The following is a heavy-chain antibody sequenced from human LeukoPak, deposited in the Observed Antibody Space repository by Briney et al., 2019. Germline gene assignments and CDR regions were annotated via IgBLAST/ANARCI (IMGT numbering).Heavy chain of an antibody. J-gene: IGHJ5*02. Sequence: PGGSLRLSCAASGFTFSSYSMNWVRQAPGKGLEWVSSISSSSSYIYYADSVKGRFTISRDNSKNTLYLQMNSLRSKDTAVYYCARATSIMGAANWFDPWGQGTLVTVSS. V-gene: IGHV3-21*01. CDR1: GFTFSSYS. CDR2: ISSSSSYI. D-gene: IGHD1-26*01. CDR3: ARATSIMGAANWFDP.